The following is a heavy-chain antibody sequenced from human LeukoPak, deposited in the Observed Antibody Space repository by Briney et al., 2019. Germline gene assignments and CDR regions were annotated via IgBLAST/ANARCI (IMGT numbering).Heavy chain of an antibody. D-gene: IGHD3-3*01. J-gene: IGHJ5*02. CDR2: IYYSGST. Sequence: SETLSLTCTVSGGSISSYYWSWIRQPPGKGLEWIGYIYYSGSTNYNPSLKSRVTISVDTPKNQFSLKLSSVTAADTAVYYCARSSNYDFWSGYSNWFDPWGQGTLVTVSS. CDR3: ARSSNYDFWSGYSNWFDP. CDR1: GGSISSYY. V-gene: IGHV4-59*01.